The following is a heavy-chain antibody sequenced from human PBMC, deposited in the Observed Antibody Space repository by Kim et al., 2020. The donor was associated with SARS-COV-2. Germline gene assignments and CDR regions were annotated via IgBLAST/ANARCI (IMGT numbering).Heavy chain of an antibody. CDR1: GFTFSDYY. D-gene: IGHD6-13*01. Sequence: GGSLRLSCAASGFTFSDYYMSWIRQASGKGLEWVSYISSSSSYTNYADSVKGRFTISRDNAKNSLYLQMNSLRAEDTAVYYCARAGGRLWGAAAGTLKPWFDPWGQGTLVTVSS. V-gene: IGHV3-11*06. CDR2: ISSSSSYT. J-gene: IGHJ5*02. CDR3: ARAGGRLWGAAAGTLKPWFDP.